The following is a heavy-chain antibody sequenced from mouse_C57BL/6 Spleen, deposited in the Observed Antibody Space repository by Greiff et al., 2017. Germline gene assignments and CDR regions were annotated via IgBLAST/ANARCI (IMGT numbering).Heavy chain of an antibody. CDR3: ASMGGYDGYYPAWFAY. D-gene: IGHD2-3*01. J-gene: IGHJ3*01. Sequence: VQLQQPGAELVMPGASVKLSCKASGYTFTSYWMHWVKQRPGQGLEWIGEIDPSDSYTNYNQKFKGKSTLTVDKSSSTAYMQLSSLTSEDSAVYCCASMGGYDGYYPAWFAYWGQGTLVTVSA. CDR1: GYTFTSYW. V-gene: IGHV1-69*01. CDR2: IDPSDSYT.